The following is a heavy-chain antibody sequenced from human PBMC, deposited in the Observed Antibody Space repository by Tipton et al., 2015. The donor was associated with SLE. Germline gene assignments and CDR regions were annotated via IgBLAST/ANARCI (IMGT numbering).Heavy chain of an antibody. CDR2: IYYSGST. CDR1: GGSISSGSYY. D-gene: IGHD1-26*01. J-gene: IGHJ4*02. V-gene: IGHV4-31*03. Sequence: TLSLTCTVSGGSISSGSYYWSWIRQPPGKGLEWIGYIYYSGSTYYNPSLKSRVTISVDTSKNQFSLKLSSVTAADTAVYYCAREASEWELPSFFGYWGQGTLATVSS. CDR3: AREASEWELPSFFGY.